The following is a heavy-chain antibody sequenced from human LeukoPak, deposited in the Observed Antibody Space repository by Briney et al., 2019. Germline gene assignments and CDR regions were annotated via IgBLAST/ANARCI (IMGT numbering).Heavy chain of an antibody. CDR1: GFTFSSYW. Sequence: PGGSLRLSCAASGFTFSSYWMHWVRQAPGKGLVWVSRINSDGSSTSYADSVKGRFTISRDNAKNTLYLQMNSLRAEDTAVYYCARGGLLWFGDLLDYWGQGTLVTVSS. CDR3: ARGGLLWFGDLLDY. D-gene: IGHD3-10*01. CDR2: INSDGSST. J-gene: IGHJ4*02. V-gene: IGHV3-74*01.